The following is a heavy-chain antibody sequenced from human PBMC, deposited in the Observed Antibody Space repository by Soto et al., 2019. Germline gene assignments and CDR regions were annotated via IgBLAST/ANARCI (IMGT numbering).Heavy chain of an antibody. J-gene: IGHJ6*02. CDR1: GGSINSGDYY. Sequence: SETLSLTCTVSGGSINSGDYYWTWVRQPPGKGLEWIGNIFHSGSTYYTPSLQSRVTISLDTSKNHFSLKLSSVTPADTAVYYCARDRYYGSGTYYNFYSGMDVWGQGTTVTV. CDR2: IFHSGST. CDR3: ARDRYYGSGTYYNFYSGMDV. D-gene: IGHD3-10*01. V-gene: IGHV4-30-4*01.